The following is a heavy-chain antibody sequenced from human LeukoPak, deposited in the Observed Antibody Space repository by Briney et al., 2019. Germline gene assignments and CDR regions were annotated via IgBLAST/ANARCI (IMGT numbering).Heavy chain of an antibody. V-gene: IGHV3-21*01. D-gene: IGHD6-19*01. CDR1: GFTFSSYS. J-gene: IGHJ6*02. CDR2: ISSSSSYI. CDR3: ARDLGSGWYDYYYYGMDV. Sequence: PGGSLRLSCAASGFTFSSYSMNWVRQAPGKGLEWVSSISSSSSYIYYADSVKGRFTISRGNAKNSLYLQMNSLRAEDTAVYYCARDLGSGWYDYYYYGMDVWGQGTTVTVSS.